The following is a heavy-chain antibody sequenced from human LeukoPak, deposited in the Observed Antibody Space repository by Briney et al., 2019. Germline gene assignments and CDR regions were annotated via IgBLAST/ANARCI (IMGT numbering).Heavy chain of an antibody. CDR1: GYTLTELS. CDR3: AAALDIVVVPAAISYYYMDV. D-gene: IGHD2-2*02. Sequence: ASVKVSCKVSGYTLTELSMHWVRQAPGKGLEWTGGFDPEDGETIYAQKFQGRVTMTEDTSTDTAYMELSSLRSEDTAVYYCAAALDIVVVPAAISYYYMDVWGKGTTVTVSS. CDR2: FDPEDGET. V-gene: IGHV1-24*01. J-gene: IGHJ6*03.